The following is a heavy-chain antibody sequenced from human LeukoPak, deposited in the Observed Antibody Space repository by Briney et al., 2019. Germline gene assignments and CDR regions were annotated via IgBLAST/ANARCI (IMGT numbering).Heavy chain of an antibody. CDR3: ATKYQLPYGMDV. V-gene: IGHV1-69*13. Sequence: ASVKVSCKASGGTFSSYAISWVRQAPGQGLEWMGGIIPIFGTANYAQKFQGRVTITADESTSTAYMELSSLRSEDTAVYYCATKYQLPYGMDVWGRGTTVTVSS. CDR2: IIPIFGTA. D-gene: IGHD2-2*01. CDR1: GGTFSSYA. J-gene: IGHJ6*02.